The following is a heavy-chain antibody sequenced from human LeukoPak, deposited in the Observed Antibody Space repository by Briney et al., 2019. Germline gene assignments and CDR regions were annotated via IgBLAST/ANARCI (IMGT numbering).Heavy chain of an antibody. CDR3: ARVLPPDIVVVPAAEGWFDL. CDR2: ISAYNGNT. D-gene: IGHD2-2*01. J-gene: IGHJ5*02. CDR1: GYTFTSYG. V-gene: IGHV1-18*01. Sequence: ASVTVSCKASGYTFTSYGISWVRQAPGQGLEWVGWISAYNGNTNYAQKLQGRVTMTTDTSTSTAYMELRSLRSDDTAVYYCARVLPPDIVVVPAAEGWFDLWGQGTLVTVSS.